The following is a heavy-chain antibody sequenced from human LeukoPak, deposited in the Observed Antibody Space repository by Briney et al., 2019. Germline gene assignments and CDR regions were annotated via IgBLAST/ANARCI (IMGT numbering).Heavy chain of an antibody. J-gene: IGHJ4*02. CDR2: IYYSGST. D-gene: IGHD2-21*02. CDR3: ARSMVVTEYYFDY. V-gene: IGHV4-39*07. Sequence: SETLSLTCTVSGCSISSSSYYWGWLRQPPGKELEWIGSIYYSGSTYYNPSLKNRVTISVDTSKNQVSLKLSSVTAADTAVYYCARSMVVTEYYFDYWGQGTLVTVSS. CDR1: GCSISSSSYY.